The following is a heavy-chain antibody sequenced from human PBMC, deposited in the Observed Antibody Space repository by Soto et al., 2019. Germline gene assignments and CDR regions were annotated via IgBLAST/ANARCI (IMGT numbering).Heavy chain of an antibody. D-gene: IGHD3-22*01. CDR1: GGSISIYY. V-gene: IGHV4-4*07. CDR3: ARGKNYYDSSGPFDY. J-gene: IGHJ4*02. CDR2: IYTSGST. Sequence: SETLSLTCTVSGGSISIYYWSWIRQPAGKGLEWIGRIYTSGSTNYNPSLKSRVTMSVDTSKNQFSLKLSSVTAADTAVYYCARGKNYYDSSGPFDYWGQGTLVTVSS.